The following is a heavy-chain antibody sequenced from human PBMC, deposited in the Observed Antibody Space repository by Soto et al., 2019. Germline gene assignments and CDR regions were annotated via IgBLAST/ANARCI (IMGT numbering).Heavy chain of an antibody. V-gene: IGHV4-34*01. J-gene: IGHJ6*02. CDR2: INHSGST. D-gene: IGHD2-2*01. Sequence: SETLSLTCAVYGGSFSGYYWSWIRQPPGKGLEWIGEINHSGSTNHNPSLKSRVTISVDTSKNQFSLKLSSVTAADTAVYYCARSLDIVVVPATAGMDVWGQGTTVTVSS. CDR3: ARSLDIVVVPATAGMDV. CDR1: GGSFSGYY.